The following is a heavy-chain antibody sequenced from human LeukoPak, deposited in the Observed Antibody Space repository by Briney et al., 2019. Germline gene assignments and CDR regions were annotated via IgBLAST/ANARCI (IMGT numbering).Heavy chain of an antibody. Sequence: ASVKVSCKASGGTFSSYAISWVRQAPGQGLEWMGGITPIFGTANYAHKFQGRVTITADESTSTAYMELSSLRSEDTAVYYCATYGDYRDFDYWGQGTLVTVSS. V-gene: IGHV1-69*13. D-gene: IGHD4-17*01. J-gene: IGHJ4*02. CDR3: ATYGDYRDFDY. CDR2: ITPIFGTA. CDR1: GGTFSSYA.